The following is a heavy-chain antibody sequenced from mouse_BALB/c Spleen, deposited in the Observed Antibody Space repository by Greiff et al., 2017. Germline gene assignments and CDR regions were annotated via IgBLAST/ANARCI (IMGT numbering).Heavy chain of an antibody. CDR3: AREYGKDY. D-gene: IGHD2-10*02. CDR2: IYPGGGYT. CDR1: GYAFTNYL. J-gene: IGHJ2*01. V-gene: IGHV1-54*01. Sequence: QVQLQQSGAELVRPGTSVKVSCKASGYAFTNYLIEWVKQRPGHGLEWIGDIYPGGGYTNYNEKFKGKATLTADTSSSTAYMQLSSLTSEDSAVYFCAREYGKDYWGQGTTLTVSS.